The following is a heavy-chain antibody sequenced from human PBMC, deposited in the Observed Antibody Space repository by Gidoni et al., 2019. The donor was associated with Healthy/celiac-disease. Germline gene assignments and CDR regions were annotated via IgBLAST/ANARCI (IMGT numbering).Heavy chain of an antibody. Sequence: QVQLVQSGAEVKKPGAAVKVSCKASGGTFSSYAISWVRQAPGQGLEWMGGIIPIFGTANYAQKFQGRVTITADESTSTAYMEMSSLRSEYTAVYYCARYYYGSGSYSQFDYWGQGTLVTVSS. CDR1: GGTFSSYA. D-gene: IGHD3-10*01. J-gene: IGHJ4*02. CDR2: IIPIFGTA. V-gene: IGHV1-69*01. CDR3: ARYYYGSGSYSQFDY.